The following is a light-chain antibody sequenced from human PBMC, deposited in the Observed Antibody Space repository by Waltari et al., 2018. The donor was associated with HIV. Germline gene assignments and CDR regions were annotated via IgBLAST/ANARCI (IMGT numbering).Light chain of an antibody. CDR1: QNVSSN. V-gene: IGKV3-15*01. J-gene: IGKJ1*01. Sequence: EIVMTQSPATLSVSPGERGTLSCRTSQNVSSNLAWYQHKPGQAPRLLIYDASKRATGIPCSFSGSGSGTDFTLTISSLQSEDFAVYYCQQYNSWPRTFGQGTKVEIK. CDR2: DAS. CDR3: QQYNSWPRT.